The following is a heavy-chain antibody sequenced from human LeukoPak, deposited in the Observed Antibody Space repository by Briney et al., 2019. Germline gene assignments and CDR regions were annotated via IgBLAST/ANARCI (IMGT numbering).Heavy chain of an antibody. Sequence: PSETLSLTCTVSGCSISSGYYWGWIRQPPGKGLEWIGSIYHSGSTYYNPSLKSRVTISVDTSKNQFSLKLSSVTAADTAVYYCARDYRGITIFGTYYYYMDVWGKGTTVTVSS. D-gene: IGHD3-3*01. CDR2: IYHSGST. CDR1: GCSISSGYY. J-gene: IGHJ6*03. CDR3: ARDYRGITIFGTYYYYMDV. V-gene: IGHV4-38-2*02.